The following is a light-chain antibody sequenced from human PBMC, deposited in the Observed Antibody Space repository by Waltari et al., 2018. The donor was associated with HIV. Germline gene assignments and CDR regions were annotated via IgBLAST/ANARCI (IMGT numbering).Light chain of an antibody. V-gene: IGLV8-61*02. CDR1: SASVSTSFF. CDR3: VLYVRSGRV. CDR2: NTD. Sequence: QAVVTQEPSLSVSPGKTITLTCGLGSASVSTSFFPSWYQLTPGQPPRSLLYNTDVRTSSGPDWFSGSSVGNKAALTITGAQAEDESVYDCVLYVRSGRVVGGGTRLTVL. J-gene: IGLJ2*01.